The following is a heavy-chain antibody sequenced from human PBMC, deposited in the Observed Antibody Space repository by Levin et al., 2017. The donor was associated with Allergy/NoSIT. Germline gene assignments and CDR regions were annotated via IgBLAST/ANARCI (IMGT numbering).Heavy chain of an antibody. Sequence: KAGGSLRLSCAASGFSFSNAWMSWARQAPGKGLEWVGRIKSKTDGGTIEYAAPVKGRFTISRDDSKNTLYLQMNSLKTEDTAVYYCTTYSNSWYYFDYWGQEPWSPSPQ. V-gene: IGHV3-15*01. J-gene: IGHJ4*01. CDR1: GFSFSNAW. CDR2: IKSKTDGGTI. D-gene: IGHD6-13*01. CDR3: TTYSNSWYYFDY.